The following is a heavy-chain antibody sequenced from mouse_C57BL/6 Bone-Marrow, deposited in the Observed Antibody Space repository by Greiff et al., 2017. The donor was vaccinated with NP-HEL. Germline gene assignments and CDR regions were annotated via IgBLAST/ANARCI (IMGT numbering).Heavy chain of an antibody. CDR1: GYTFTSYW. CDR2: IHPNSGST. Sequence: QVQLQQSGAELVKPGASVKLSCKASGYTFTSYWMHWVKQRPGQGLEWIGMIHPNSGSTNYNEKFKSKATLTVDKSSSTAYMQLSSLTSEDSAVYYCARERAQALGDYWGQGTSVTVSS. J-gene: IGHJ4*01. CDR3: ARERAQALGDY. V-gene: IGHV1-64*01. D-gene: IGHD3-2*02.